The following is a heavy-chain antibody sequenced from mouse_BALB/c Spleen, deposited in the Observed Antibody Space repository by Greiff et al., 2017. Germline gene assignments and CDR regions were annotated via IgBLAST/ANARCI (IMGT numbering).Heavy chain of an antibody. CDR2: ISDGGSYT. Sequence: EVKLMESGGGLVKPGGSLKLSCAASGFTFSDYYMYWVRQTPEKRLEWVATISDGGSYTYYPDSVKGRFTISRDNAKNNLYLQMSSLKSEDTAMYYCARDYDYDGGWFAYWGQGTLVTVSA. D-gene: IGHD2-4*01. V-gene: IGHV5-4*02. CDR1: GFTFSDYY. CDR3: ARDYDYDGGWFAY. J-gene: IGHJ3*01.